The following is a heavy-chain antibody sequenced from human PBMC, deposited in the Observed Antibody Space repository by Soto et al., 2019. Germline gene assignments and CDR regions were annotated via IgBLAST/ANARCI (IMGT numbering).Heavy chain of an antibody. V-gene: IGHV3-48*02. CDR3: ARSVEGHFDY. Sequence: EVQLVESGGGLVQPGGSLRLSCVASGFTFRIYSMNWVRQAPGKGLEWVSYMTSDMKTIHYADSVKGRFTISRDNARNSVYLQMTILRDEDTAVYYCARSVEGHFDYWGQGTLVTVSS. CDR2: MTSDMKTI. D-gene: IGHD6-19*01. CDR1: GFTFRIYS. J-gene: IGHJ4*02.